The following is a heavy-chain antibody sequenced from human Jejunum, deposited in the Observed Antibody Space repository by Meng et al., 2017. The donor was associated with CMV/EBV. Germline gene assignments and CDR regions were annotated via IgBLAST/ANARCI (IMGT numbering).Heavy chain of an antibody. CDR1: GYSISSGYY. CDR3: ARASIYYYHVDV. Sequence: VSGYSISSGYYWGWIRQSPGKGLEWIGTMFHGGSTNYNPSLKSRVTILLDPSKNQLSLNLSSVTAADTAVYYCARASIYYYHVDVWGPGTTVPSP. J-gene: IGHJ6*02. D-gene: IGHD3-3*01. V-gene: IGHV4-38-2*02. CDR2: MFHGGST.